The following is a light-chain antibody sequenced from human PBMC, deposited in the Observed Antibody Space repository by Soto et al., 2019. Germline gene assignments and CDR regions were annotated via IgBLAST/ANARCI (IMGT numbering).Light chain of an antibody. J-gene: IGKJ1*01. CDR1: QSISSW. CDR2: EAS. Sequence: DIQMTQSPSTLSASVGDRVTITCRASQSISSWLAWYQQKPGKAPEVLIYEASSLQSGVPSRFSGSGSGTEFSLTISSLQPDDFATYYCQQYSTYPWTFGQGTKLEIK. V-gene: IGKV1-5*03. CDR3: QQYSTYPWT.